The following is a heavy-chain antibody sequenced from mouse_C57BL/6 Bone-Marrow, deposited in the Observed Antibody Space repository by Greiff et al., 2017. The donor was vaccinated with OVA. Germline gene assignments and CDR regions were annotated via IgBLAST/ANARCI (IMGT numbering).Heavy chain of an antibody. V-gene: IGHV7-3*01. CDR1: GFTFTDYY. Sequence: EVMLVESGGGLVQPGGSLSLSCAASGFTFTDYYMSWVRQPPGKALEWLGFIRNKANGYTTEYSASVKGRFTISRDNSQNILYLQMKALRAADSATYHCERYYGRTRGAMEYWGQGTSVTVSS. CDR2: IRNKANGYTT. D-gene: IGHD1-2*01. J-gene: IGHJ4*01. CDR3: ERYYGRTRGAMEY.